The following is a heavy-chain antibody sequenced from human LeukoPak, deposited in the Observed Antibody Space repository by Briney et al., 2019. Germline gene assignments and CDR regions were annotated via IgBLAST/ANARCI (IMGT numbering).Heavy chain of an antibody. Sequence: NPSETLSLTCTVSGGSISSSSYYWGWIRQPPGKGLEWIGSIYYSGSTYYNPSLKSRVTISVDTSQNQFSLKLSSVTAADTAVYYCCNYYDSSGYSGYWGQGTLVTVSS. CDR3: CNYYDSSGYSGY. V-gene: IGHV4-39*01. CDR1: GGSISSSSYY. D-gene: IGHD3-22*01. J-gene: IGHJ4*02. CDR2: IYYSGST.